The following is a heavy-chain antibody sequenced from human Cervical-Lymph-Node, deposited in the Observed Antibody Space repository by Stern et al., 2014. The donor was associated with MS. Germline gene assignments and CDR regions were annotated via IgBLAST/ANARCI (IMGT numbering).Heavy chain of an antibody. J-gene: IGHJ4*02. D-gene: IGHD3-3*01. CDR3: ARTDSAYYSREYCFDY. CDR1: GFTFSDYY. CDR2: ISSSGSTI. Sequence: VQLVESGGGLVKPGGSLRLSCAASGFTFSDYYMSWIRQAPGKGLEWVSYISSSGSTIYYEDSVQGRFTISRDNAKESLYLQMNSLRAEDTAVYYCARTDSAYYSREYCFDYWGQGTLVTVSS. V-gene: IGHV3-11*01.